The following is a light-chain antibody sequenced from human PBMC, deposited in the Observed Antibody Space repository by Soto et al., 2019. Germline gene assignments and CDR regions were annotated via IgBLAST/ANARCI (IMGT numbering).Light chain of an antibody. CDR2: EVS. J-gene: IGLJ3*02. CDR3: SSFSSSTTVLV. CDR1: NSDIGGYNF. Sequence: QSVLTQPASVSGSPGQSLTISCTGSNSDIGGYNFVSWYQQHPGKAPKLMIYEVSNRPSGVSSRFSGAKSGNTASLTISGRQADDEADYYCSSFSSSTTVLVFGGGTKLTVL. V-gene: IGLV2-14*01.